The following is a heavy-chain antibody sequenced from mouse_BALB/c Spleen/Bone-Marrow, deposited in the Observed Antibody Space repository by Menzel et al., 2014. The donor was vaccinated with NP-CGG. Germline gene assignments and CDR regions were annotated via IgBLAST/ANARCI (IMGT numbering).Heavy chain of an antibody. D-gene: IGHD1-1*01. V-gene: IGHV1S81*02. CDR3: TRGSYGSSQYYFDY. Sequence: QVQLQQPGAELVKPGASVKLSCKASGYTFXSFYMYWVKQRPGQGLEWIGGINPSNGGTNFNEKFKSKATLTLDKSSSTAYMQLSSLTSEDSAVYYCTRGSYGSSQYYFDYWGQGTTLTVSS. CDR1: GYTFXSFY. J-gene: IGHJ2*01. CDR2: INPSNGGT.